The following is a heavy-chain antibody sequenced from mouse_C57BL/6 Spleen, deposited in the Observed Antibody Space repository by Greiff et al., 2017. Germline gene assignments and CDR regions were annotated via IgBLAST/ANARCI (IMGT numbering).Heavy chain of an antibody. CDR3: VRRDGYYFDY. V-gene: IGHV1-59*01. CDR1: GYTFTSYW. Sequence: QVQLQQPGAELVRPGTSVKLSCKASGYTFTSYWMHWVKQRPGQGLEWIGVIDPSDSYTNYNQKFKGKATLTVDTSSSTAYMQLSSLTSEDSAVYYCVRRDGYYFDYWGQGTTLTVSS. D-gene: IGHD2-3*01. CDR2: IDPSDSYT. J-gene: IGHJ2*01.